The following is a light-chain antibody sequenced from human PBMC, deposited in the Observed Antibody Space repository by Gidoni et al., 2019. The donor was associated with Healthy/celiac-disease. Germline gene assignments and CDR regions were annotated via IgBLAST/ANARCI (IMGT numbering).Light chain of an antibody. V-gene: IGKV1-5*03. CDR3: QQYNSYSRT. CDR2: KAS. CDR1: QSISSW. Sequence: QMTQSPSTLSATVGDRVTITCRASQSISSWLAWYQQKPGKAPKLLIYKASSLESGVPSRFSGSGSGTEFTLTISSLQPDDFATYYCQQYNSYSRTFGQGTKVEIK. J-gene: IGKJ1*01.